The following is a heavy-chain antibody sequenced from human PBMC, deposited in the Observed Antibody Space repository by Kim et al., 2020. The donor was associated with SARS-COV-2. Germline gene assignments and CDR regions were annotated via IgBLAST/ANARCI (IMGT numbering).Heavy chain of an antibody. CDR2: ITWNSGSI. CDR3: AGWSYYGMDV. D-gene: IGHD6-19*01. CDR1: GFTFDDYG. J-gene: IGHJ6*02. Sequence: GGSLRLSCAASGFTFDDYGMDWVRQAPGKGLEWVAGITWNSGSIGYADSVKGRFAISRDNSKNSLYLQMNSLRTEDTALYYCAGWSYYGMDVWGQGTTVTVSS. V-gene: IGHV3-9*01.